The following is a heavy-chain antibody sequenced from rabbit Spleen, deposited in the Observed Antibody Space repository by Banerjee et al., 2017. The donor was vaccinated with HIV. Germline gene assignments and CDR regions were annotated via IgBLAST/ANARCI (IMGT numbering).Heavy chain of an antibody. Sequence: QEQLEESGGDLVKPEGSLTLTCTASRFSFSKSYWICWVRQAPGKGLEWIACIYAGSSGTTYYASWTKDRFTISIPSSTTVTLQMTSVTVADTANYFWARKTNGNNNGYSLWGQGTLVTVS. V-gene: IGHV1S45*01. CDR2: IYAGSSGTT. CDR3: ARKTNGNNNGYSL. J-gene: IGHJ4*01. D-gene: IGHD1-1*01. CDR1: RFSFSKSYW.